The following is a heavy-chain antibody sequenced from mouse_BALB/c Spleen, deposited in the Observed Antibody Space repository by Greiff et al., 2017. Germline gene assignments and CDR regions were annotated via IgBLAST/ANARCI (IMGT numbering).Heavy chain of an antibody. J-gene: IGHJ2*01. CDR2: IRLKSDNYAT. D-gene: IGHD2-14*01. V-gene: IGHV6-6*02. Sequence: EVHLVESGGGLVQPGGSMKLSCVASGFTFSSYWMSWVRQSPEKGLEWVAEIRLKSDNYATHYAESVKGKFTISRDDSKSRLYLQMNSLRAEDTGIYYCTGGRYDGFDYWGQGTTLTVSS. CDR1: GFTFSSYW. CDR3: TGGRYDGFDY.